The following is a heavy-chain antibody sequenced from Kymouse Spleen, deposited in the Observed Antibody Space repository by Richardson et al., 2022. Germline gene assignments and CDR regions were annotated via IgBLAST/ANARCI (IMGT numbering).Heavy chain of an antibody. CDR2: IKQDGSEK. CDR1: GFTFSSYW. D-gene: IGHD2-2*02. CDR3: ARDKDIVVVPAADYYYYYGMDV. Sequence: EVQLVESGGGLVQPGGSLRLSCAASGFTFSSYWMSWVRQAPGKGLEWVANIKQDGSEKYYVDSVKGRFTISRDNAKNSLYLQMNSLRAEDTAVYYCARDKDIVVVPAADYYYYYGMDVWGQGTTVTVSS. J-gene: IGHJ6*02. V-gene: IGHV3-7*01.